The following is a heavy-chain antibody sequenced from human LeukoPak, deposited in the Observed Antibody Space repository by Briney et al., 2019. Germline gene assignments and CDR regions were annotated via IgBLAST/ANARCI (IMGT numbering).Heavy chain of an antibody. J-gene: IGHJ4*02. V-gene: IGHV3-9*01. D-gene: IGHD5-18*01. CDR1: GFTFDNFA. CDR2: ITWNSRVK. Sequence: GRSLRLSCAASGFTFDNFAMHWVRQAPGKGLEWVSGITWNSRVKTYTPSVKGRFTISRDNAKNSLYLQMNSLRAEDTAVYYCARTPRYTYGPGDFDYWGQGTLVTVSS. CDR3: ARTPRYTYGPGDFDY.